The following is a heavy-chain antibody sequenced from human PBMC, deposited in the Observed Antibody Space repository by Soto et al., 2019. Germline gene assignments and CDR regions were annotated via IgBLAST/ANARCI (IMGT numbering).Heavy chain of an antibody. CDR1: GYSFTDYY. D-gene: IGHD3-22*01. CDR2: IIPNNGGT. J-gene: IGHJ5*02. Sequence: VASVKVSCKASGYSFTDYYIHWVRQAPGQGLEWMGWIIPNNGGTKYAQKFQDRVTMTRDTSITTAYMELSRLRSDDTAVYYCARGTFDSSGNYFAGWFDPWGQGTLVTVSS. CDR3: ARGTFDSSGNYFAGWFDP. V-gene: IGHV1-2*02.